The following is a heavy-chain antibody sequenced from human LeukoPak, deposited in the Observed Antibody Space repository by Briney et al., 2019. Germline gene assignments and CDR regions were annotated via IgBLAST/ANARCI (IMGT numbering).Heavy chain of an antibody. V-gene: IGHV1-69*01. J-gene: IGHJ4*02. CDR3: AGRHCSSTSCYSIDY. CDR1: GGTFSSYA. CDR2: IIPIFGTA. Sequence: ASVKVSCKASGGTFSSYAISWVRQAPGQGLEWMGGIIPIFGTANYAQKFQGRVTITADESTSTAYMELSSLRSEDTAVYYCAGRHCSSTSCYSIDYWGQGTLVTASS. D-gene: IGHD2-2*01.